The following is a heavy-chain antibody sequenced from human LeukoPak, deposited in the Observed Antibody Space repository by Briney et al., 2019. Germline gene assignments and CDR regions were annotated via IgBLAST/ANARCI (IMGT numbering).Heavy chain of an antibody. CDR1: GFTFSDYA. D-gene: IGHD3-10*01. CDR3: AKSQLVRGGYYYYGMDV. Sequence: GGSLRLSCAASGFTFSDYAMSWVRQTPGKGLEWVSGISESGGGTCYADSVKGRFTISRDNSKNTLYLQMNSLRVEDTAVYYCAKSQLVRGGYYYYGMDVWGQGTTVTVSS. J-gene: IGHJ6*02. CDR2: ISESGGGT. V-gene: IGHV3-23*01.